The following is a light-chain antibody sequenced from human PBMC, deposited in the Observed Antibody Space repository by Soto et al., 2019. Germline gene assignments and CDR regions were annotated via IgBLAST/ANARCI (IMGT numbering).Light chain of an antibody. CDR1: QSVDSH. CDR3: QQYGTSRHGT. V-gene: IGKV3-11*01. J-gene: IGKJ5*01. Sequence: EVVLTQSPVTLSLSPGERATLSCRASQSVDSHLAWYQQKPGQAPRLLIYDVSKRATGTPARFSGSGSGTAFTLTISRLEPEDFAVYYCQQYGTSRHGTFGQGTRLEIK. CDR2: DVS.